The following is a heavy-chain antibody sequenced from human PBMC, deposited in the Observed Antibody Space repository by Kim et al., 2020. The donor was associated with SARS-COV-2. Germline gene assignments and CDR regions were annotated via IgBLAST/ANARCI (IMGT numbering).Heavy chain of an antibody. V-gene: IGHV4-4*02. CDR1: GGSISSSNW. J-gene: IGHJ6*02. CDR2: IYHSGST. D-gene: IGHD3-10*01. Sequence: SETLSLTCAVSGGSISSSNWWSWVRQPPGKGLEWIGEIYHSGSTNYNPSLKSRVTISVDKSKNQFSLKLSSVTAADTAVYYCARGPITMVRGGVVVHPEKYYYYYYGMDVWGQGTTVTVSS. CDR3: ARGPITMVRGGVVVHPEKYYYYYYGMDV.